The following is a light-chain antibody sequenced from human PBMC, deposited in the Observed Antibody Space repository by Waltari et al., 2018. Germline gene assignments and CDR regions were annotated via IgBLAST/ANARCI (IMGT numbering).Light chain of an antibody. Sequence: DIQMTQSPSSLSASVGDRVTITCRASQDIRKYLNWYQQKPGKTPTRLIYDASTLQSGVPSRFSGSGSGTVFTLTINSLQPEDVATYYCQHYDSAPYSFGQGTKVEI. CDR1: QDIRKY. J-gene: IGKJ2*03. CDR2: DAS. CDR3: QHYDSAPYS. V-gene: IGKV1-17*01.